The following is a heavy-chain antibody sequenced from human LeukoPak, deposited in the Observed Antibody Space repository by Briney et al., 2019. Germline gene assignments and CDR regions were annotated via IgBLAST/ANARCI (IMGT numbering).Heavy chain of an antibody. D-gene: IGHD4-17*01. Sequence: GASVKVSCKASGYTFTGYYMHWVRQAPGQGLEWMGWINPNSGGTNYAQKFQGRVTMTRDTSISAAYMELNRLRSDDTAVYYCARALDYGDYGSDYWGQGTLVTVSS. CDR1: GYTFTGYY. V-gene: IGHV1-2*02. CDR2: INPNSGGT. CDR3: ARALDYGDYGSDY. J-gene: IGHJ4*02.